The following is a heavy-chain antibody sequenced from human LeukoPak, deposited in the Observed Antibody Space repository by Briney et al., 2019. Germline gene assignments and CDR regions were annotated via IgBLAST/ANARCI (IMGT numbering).Heavy chain of an antibody. D-gene: IGHD5-24*01. CDR1: GFPFSAYD. CDR2: FGSAGDT. CDR3: VRGALPGDNWYFDL. V-gene: IGHV3-13*01. Sequence: GGSLRLSCATSGFPFSAYDMHWVRQAPGKGLEWVSAFGSAGDTYYPDAVKGRFTISRDYGKNSLYLQMNSLRPGDTAVYFCVRGALPGDNWYFDLWGRGTLVTV. J-gene: IGHJ2*01.